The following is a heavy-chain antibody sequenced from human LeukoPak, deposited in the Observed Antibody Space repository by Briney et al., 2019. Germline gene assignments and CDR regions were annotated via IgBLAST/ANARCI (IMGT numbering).Heavy chain of an antibody. CDR3: ARLSSSLSGSKFDY. CDR1: GVSISSYY. J-gene: IGHJ4*02. V-gene: IGHV4-59*08. D-gene: IGHD6-13*01. Sequence: SETLSLSCSVSGVSISSYYWSWIRQPPGKGLEWIGYIYYSGTTNYNPSLKSRVTISVDTSKNHFSLKLSSVTAADTAVYYCARLSSSLSGSKFDYWGQGTLVAVSS. CDR2: IYYSGTT.